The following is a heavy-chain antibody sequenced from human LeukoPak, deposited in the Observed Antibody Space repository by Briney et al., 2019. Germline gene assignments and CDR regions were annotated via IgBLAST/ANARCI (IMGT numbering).Heavy chain of an antibody. CDR3: ASPEYYYDSSGYLGY. CDR1: GFTFSSYW. CDR2: INSDGSST. D-gene: IGHD3-22*01. Sequence: GGSLRLSCAASGFTFSSYWMHWVRQAPGKGLVWVSRINSDGSSTSYADSVKGRFTISRDNAKNTLYLQMSSLRAEDTAVYYCASPEYYYDSSGYLGYWGQGTLVTVSS. J-gene: IGHJ4*02. V-gene: IGHV3-74*01.